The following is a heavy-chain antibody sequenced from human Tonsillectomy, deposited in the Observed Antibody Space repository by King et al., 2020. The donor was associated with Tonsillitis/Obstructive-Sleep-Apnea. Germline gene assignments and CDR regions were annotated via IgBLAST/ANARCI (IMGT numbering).Heavy chain of an antibody. D-gene: IGHD2-2*01. CDR1: GGSISSSNW. CDR3: ARGYCSSPSCHGDDAFDI. V-gene: IGHV4-4*02. J-gene: IGHJ3*02. CDR2: IYHSGST. Sequence: LKESGPGLVKPSGTLSLTCAVSGGSISSSNWWSWVRQPPGKGLEWIGKIYHSGSTDYNPSLTSRVTISVDKSKNHFSLRLSSVTAADTAVYYCARGYCSSPSCHGDDAFDIWGQGTMVTVSS.